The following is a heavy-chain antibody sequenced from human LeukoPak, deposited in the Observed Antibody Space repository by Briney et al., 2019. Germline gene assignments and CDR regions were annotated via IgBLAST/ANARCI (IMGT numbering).Heavy chain of an antibody. CDR2: ISAYNGNT. Sequence: ASVKVSCKASGYTFTSYGISWVRQAPGQGLEWMGWISAYNGNTNYAQKLQGRVTMTTDTSTSTAYMELRSLRSDDTAVYYCAGDHPTYYYDSSGYYVFDYWGQGTLVTVSS. CDR3: AGDHPTYYYDSSGYYVFDY. CDR1: GYTFTSYG. V-gene: IGHV1-18*01. D-gene: IGHD3-22*01. J-gene: IGHJ4*02.